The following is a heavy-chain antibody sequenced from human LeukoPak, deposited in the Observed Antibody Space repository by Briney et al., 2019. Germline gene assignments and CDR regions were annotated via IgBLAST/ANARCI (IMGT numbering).Heavy chain of an antibody. CDR1: GGSISSGSYY. D-gene: IGHD5-24*01. V-gene: IGHV4-61*02. J-gene: IGHJ4*02. Sequence: SQTLSLTCTVSGGSISSGSYYWSWIRQPAGKGLEWIGRIYYSGSAYYNPSLKSRVSISVDTSKNQFSLKLRSVTAADTAVYYCASPMAWAHNRRDSDYWGLGTLVTVSS. CDR3: ASPMAWAHNRRDSDY. CDR2: IYYSGSA.